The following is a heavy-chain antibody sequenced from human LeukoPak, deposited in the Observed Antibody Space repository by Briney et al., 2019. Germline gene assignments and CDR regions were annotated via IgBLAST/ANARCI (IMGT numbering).Heavy chain of an antibody. V-gene: IGHV1-8*01. J-gene: IGHJ5*02. Sequence: ASVKVSCKASGYTFTSYDINWVRQATGLGPEWMGWMNPSGNTGYAQKFQGRVTMTRNTPISTAYLELSSLTSEDTAVHYCARGPNKYDGGNSGSAWFDPWGQGSLVTVSS. D-gene: IGHD4-23*01. CDR1: GYTFTSYD. CDR2: MNPSGNT. CDR3: ARGPNKYDGGNSGSAWFDP.